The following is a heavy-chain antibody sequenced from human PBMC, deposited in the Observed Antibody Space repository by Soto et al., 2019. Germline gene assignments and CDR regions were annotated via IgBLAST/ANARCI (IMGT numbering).Heavy chain of an antibody. CDR2: ISYDGSNK. Sequence: GGSLRLSCAASGFTFSSYGMHWVRQAPGKGLEWVAVISYDGSNKYYADSVKGRFTISRDNSKNTLYLQMNSLRADDTAVYYCAKDQASGQGSFDSWGQGTLVTVSS. V-gene: IGHV3-30*18. CDR1: GFTFSSYG. J-gene: IGHJ4*02. CDR3: AKDQASGQGSFDS.